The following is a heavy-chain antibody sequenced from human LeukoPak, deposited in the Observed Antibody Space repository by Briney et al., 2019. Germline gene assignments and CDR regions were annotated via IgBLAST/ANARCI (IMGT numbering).Heavy chain of an antibody. V-gene: IGHV1-69*05. CDR3: ARGVYSMVRGAPD. CDR1: GGTFYNYT. Sequence: SVKVSCKASGGTFYNYTISWVRQAPGQGLEWMGGIIPLFDTVNYAQKFQGRVTITTDESTTTAYMELSSLRYEDTAVYYCARGVYSMVRGAPDWGQGTLVTVSS. D-gene: IGHD3-10*01. CDR2: IIPLFDTV. J-gene: IGHJ4*02.